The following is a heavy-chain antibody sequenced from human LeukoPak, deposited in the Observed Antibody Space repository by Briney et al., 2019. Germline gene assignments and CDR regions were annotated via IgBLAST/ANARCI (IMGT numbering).Heavy chain of an antibody. CDR1: GYTFTSYG. Sequence: ASVKVSCKASGYTFTSYGISWVRQAPGQGLEWMGWISAYNGNTNYAQKLQGRVTMTTDTSTSTAYTELRSLRSDDTAVYYCARDAVVVPAASYAYWGQGTLVTVSS. D-gene: IGHD2-2*01. J-gene: IGHJ4*02. V-gene: IGHV1-18*01. CDR3: ARDAVVVPAASYAY. CDR2: ISAYNGNT.